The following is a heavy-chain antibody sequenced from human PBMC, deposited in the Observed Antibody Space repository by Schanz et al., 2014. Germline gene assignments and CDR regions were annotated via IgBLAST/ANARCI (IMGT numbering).Heavy chain of an antibody. Sequence: VQLVESGGGVVQPGGSLRLSCAASGFTFTTYAMTWVRQAPGKGLEWVSNISPTGSSTYYADSVKGRFTISRDNSKNTLYLLMNSLRAEDTAVYYCAKDLISGWSGFDYWGQGTLVTVSS. CDR3: AKDLISGWSGFDY. CDR1: GFTFTTYA. V-gene: IGHV3-23*04. CDR2: ISPTGSST. D-gene: IGHD6-19*01. J-gene: IGHJ4*02.